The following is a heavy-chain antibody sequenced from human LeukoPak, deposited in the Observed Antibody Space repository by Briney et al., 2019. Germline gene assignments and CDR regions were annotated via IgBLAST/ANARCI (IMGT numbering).Heavy chain of an antibody. Sequence: SVKVSCKASGGTFTSYAISWVRQAPGQGLEWMGGIIPIFGTANYAQKFQGRVTITADESTSTAYMELSSLRSEDTAVYYCARDRNDFWSGSRFDYWGQGTLVTVSS. CDR1: GGTFTSYA. CDR3: ARDRNDFWSGSRFDY. CDR2: IIPIFGTA. D-gene: IGHD3-3*01. V-gene: IGHV1-69*13. J-gene: IGHJ4*02.